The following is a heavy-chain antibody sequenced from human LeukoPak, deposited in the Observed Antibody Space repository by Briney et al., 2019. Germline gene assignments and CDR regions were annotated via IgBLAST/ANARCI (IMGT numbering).Heavy chain of an antibody. D-gene: IGHD6-13*01. J-gene: IGHJ3*02. CDR2: IYYSGST. CDR1: GDSISSYY. Sequence: NPSETLSLTCTVSGDSISSYYWSWLRQPPGKGLEWGGYIYYSGSTNYNPSHKGRVTISVDTSKNQFSLKLSSVTAADTAVYYCARDLAAAAGTRVGTFDIWGQGTMVTVSS. V-gene: IGHV4-59*01. CDR3: ARDLAAAAGTRVGTFDI.